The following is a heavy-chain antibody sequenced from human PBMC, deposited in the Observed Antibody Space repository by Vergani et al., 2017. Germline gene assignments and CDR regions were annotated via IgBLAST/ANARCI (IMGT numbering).Heavy chain of an antibody. D-gene: IGHD3-22*01. CDR3: ARARYDSSGYYSRPLNY. J-gene: IGHJ4*02. V-gene: IGHV1-69*02. CDR2: IIPILGIA. Sequence: QVQLVQSGAEVKKPGSSVKVSCKASGGTFSSYTISWVRQAPGQGLEWMGRIIPILGIANYAQKFQGRVTITADKSTSTAYMELSSLRSDDAAVYYCARARYDSSGYYSRPLNYWGQGTLVTVSS. CDR1: GGTFSSYT.